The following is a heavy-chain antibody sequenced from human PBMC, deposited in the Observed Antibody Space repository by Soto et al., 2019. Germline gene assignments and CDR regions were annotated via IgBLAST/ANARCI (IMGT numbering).Heavy chain of an antibody. CDR1: GFTFSIHE. CDR3: AKDLRTTISGYGMDV. CDR2: ISSIGVAT. V-gene: IGHV3-48*03. D-gene: IGHD2-15*01. J-gene: IGHJ6*02. Sequence: GGSLRLSCAASGFTFSIHEMNWVRQAPGKGLEWVSYISSIGVATYYADSVKGRFTISRDNSKSILYIQMNRLRTEDTAVYNCAKDLRTTISGYGMDVWGQGPTVTVSS.